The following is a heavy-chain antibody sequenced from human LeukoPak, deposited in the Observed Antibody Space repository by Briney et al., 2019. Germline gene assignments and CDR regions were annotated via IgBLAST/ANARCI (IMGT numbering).Heavy chain of an antibody. CDR1: GGSIRRAGYY. CDR3: ASVDSSAYNSYFDS. Sequence: PSETLSLTCTVSGGSIRRAGYYWSWIRQPPGKGLEWIGYMYYTGSTNYNPSLKSRVTISVDTSRKQFSLRLSSVTAADTAVYYCASVDSSAYNSYFDSWGQGILVTVSS. D-gene: IGHD3-22*01. V-gene: IGHV4-61*08. J-gene: IGHJ4*02. CDR2: MYYTGST.